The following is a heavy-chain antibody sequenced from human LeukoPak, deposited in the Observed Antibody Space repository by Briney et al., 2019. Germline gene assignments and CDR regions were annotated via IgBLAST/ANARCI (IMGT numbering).Heavy chain of an antibody. CDR3: ARISTAGTVRDY. CDR2: INHSGST. V-gene: IGHV4-34*01. CDR1: GGSFSGYY. J-gene: IGHJ4*02. Sequence: SETPSLTCAVYGGSFSGYYWSWIRQPPGKGLEWIGEINHSGSTNYNPSLKSRVTISVDTSKNQFSLKLSSVTAADTAVYYCARISTAGTVRDYWGQGTLVTVSS. D-gene: IGHD6-13*01.